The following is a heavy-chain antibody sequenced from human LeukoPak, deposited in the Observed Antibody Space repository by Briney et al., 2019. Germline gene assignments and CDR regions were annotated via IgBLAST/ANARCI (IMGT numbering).Heavy chain of an antibody. J-gene: IGHJ5*02. CDR1: GGSFSGYY. Sequence: SETLSLTCTVYGGSFSGYYWSWIRQPPGKGLEWIGEINHSGSTKYNPSLKSRVTISVDTSKNQFSLKLSSVTAADTAVYYCARGEVVTAHNWFDPWGQGTLVTVSS. CDR2: INHSGST. D-gene: IGHD2-21*02. V-gene: IGHV4-34*01. CDR3: ARGEVVTAHNWFDP.